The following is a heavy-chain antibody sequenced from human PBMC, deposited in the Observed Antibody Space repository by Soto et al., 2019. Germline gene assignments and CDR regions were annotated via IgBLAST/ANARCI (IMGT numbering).Heavy chain of an antibody. CDR2: ISYDGSNK. J-gene: IGHJ4*02. V-gene: IGHV3-30*18. D-gene: IGHD5-18*01. CDR1: GFTFSSYG. Sequence: QVQLVESGGGVVQPGRSLRLSCAASGFTFSSYGMHWVRQAPGKGLEWVAVISYDGSNKYYADSVKGRFTISRDNSKNTLYLQMNSLRAEDTAVYYCAKDSIGDGYSLFDYWGQGTLVTVSS. CDR3: AKDSIGDGYSLFDY.